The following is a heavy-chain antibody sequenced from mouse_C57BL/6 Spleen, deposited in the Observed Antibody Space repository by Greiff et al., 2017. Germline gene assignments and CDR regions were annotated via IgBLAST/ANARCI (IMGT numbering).Heavy chain of an antibody. CDR1: GFSLTSYG. V-gene: IGHV2-2*01. D-gene: IGHD2-4*01. Sequence: VKLMESGPGLVQPSQSLSITCTVSGFSLTSYGVHWVRQSPGKGLEWLGVIWSGGSTDYNAAFISRLSISKDNSKSQVFFKMNSLQADDTAIYYCARIYYDDYYAMDYWGQGTSVTVSS. J-gene: IGHJ4*01. CDR2: IWSGGST. CDR3: ARIYYDDYYAMDY.